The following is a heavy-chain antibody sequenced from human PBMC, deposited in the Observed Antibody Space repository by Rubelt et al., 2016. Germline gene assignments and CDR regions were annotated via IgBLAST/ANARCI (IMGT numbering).Heavy chain of an antibody. CDR3: ARERSI. J-gene: IGHJ4*02. Sequence: VQMVESGGGLVQPGGSLRLSCSASGFIFSKYAIHWVRQAPGKGMEYVSVIRSNGGNPYYAESVKGRFTISRDNSKNTLYLQMNSLRAEDTAVYYCARERSIWGQGTLVTVSS. V-gene: IGHV3-64*04. CDR1: GFIFSKYA. CDR2: IRSNGGNP.